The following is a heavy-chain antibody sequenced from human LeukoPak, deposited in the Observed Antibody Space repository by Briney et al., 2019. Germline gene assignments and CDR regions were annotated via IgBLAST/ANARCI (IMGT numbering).Heavy chain of an antibody. D-gene: IGHD2-21*02. J-gene: IGHJ4*02. CDR3: AKDPDAYCGGDCYPHY. V-gene: IGHV3-30*02. CDR2: IRYDGSNK. CDR1: GFTFSSYG. Sequence: GGSLRLSCAASGFTFSSYGMHWVRQAPGKGLEWVAFIRYDGSNKHYADSVKGRFTISRDNSKNTLYLQMNSLRAEDTAVYYCAKDPDAYCGGDCYPHYWGQGTLVTVSS.